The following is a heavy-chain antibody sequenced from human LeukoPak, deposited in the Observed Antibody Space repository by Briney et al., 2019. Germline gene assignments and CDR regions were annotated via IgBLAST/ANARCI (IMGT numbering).Heavy chain of an antibody. CDR2: IKQDGSEK. J-gene: IGHJ4*02. V-gene: IGHV3-7*01. CDR3: ARDRIVANY. CDR1: GYTFSIYW. D-gene: IGHD5-12*01. Sequence: PGGPLRLPCTASGYTFSIYWMSWVRQAPGKGLEWVANIKQDGSEKHYVVSVKGRFTISRDNAKNSLYLQMNSQRAEDSAVYYCARDRIVANYWGQGTLVTVSS.